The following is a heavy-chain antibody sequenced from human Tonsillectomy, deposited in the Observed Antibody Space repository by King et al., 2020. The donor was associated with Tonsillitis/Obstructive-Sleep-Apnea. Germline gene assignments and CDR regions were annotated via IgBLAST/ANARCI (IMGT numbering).Heavy chain of an antibody. Sequence: VQLVESGGGLVQPGGSLRLSCAASGFTFSSPVMSWVRQAPGQGLEWVSAIGAGGGGTYYADSVRGRFTISRDISKNTLYLQMNSLRVEDTAVYHCAKSGAFETLGQGTLVTVSS. CDR3: AKSGAFET. CDR2: IGAGGGGT. J-gene: IGHJ5*01. V-gene: IGHV3-23*04. CDR1: GFTFSSPV. D-gene: IGHD6-25*01.